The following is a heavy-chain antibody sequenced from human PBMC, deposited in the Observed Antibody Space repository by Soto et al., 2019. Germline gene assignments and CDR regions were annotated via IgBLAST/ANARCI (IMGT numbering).Heavy chain of an antibody. D-gene: IGHD3-3*01. CDR2: ISAYNGNT. Sequence: QVQLVQSGAEVKKPGASVKVSCKASGYTFTSYGISWVRQAPGQGLEWMGWISAYNGNTNYAQKLQGRVTMTTDTSTSTAYMVLRSLRSDDTAVYYCARDRAVRSAGGYYGMEVWGQGTTVTVSS. V-gene: IGHV1-18*01. CDR1: GYTFTSYG. CDR3: ARDRAVRSAGGYYGMEV. J-gene: IGHJ6*02.